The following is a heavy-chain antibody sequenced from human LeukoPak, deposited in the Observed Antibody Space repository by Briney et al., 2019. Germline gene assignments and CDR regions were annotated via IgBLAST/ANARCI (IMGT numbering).Heavy chain of an antibody. CDR1: GFTFSDYY. Sequence: KSGGSLRLSCAASGFTFSDYYMTWIRQAPGKGLEWISYISSGGRTMYYTDSVKGRFTISRDNAKNSLYLQMNSLRAEDTALYYCARDLYSSSWYYFDYWGQGTLVTVSS. J-gene: IGHJ4*02. V-gene: IGHV3-11*01. CDR3: ARDLYSSSWYYFDY. CDR2: ISSGGRTM. D-gene: IGHD6-13*01.